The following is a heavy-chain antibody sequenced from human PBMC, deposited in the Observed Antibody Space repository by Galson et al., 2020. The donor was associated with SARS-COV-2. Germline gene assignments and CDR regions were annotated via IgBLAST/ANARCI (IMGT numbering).Heavy chain of an antibody. Sequence: SETLSLTCAISGDSVHSNSAAWNWIRQSPSRGLEWLGRTYYRSKWSSDYAVSVKSRITINPDTSKNQFSLQLNSVTPEDTAMYYCAGRVAGANSLHNWGQGTMVIVSS. CDR1: GDSVHSNSAA. J-gene: IGHJ3*02. CDR2: TYYRSKWSS. D-gene: IGHD1-26*01. CDR3: AGRVAGANSLHN. V-gene: IGHV6-1*01.